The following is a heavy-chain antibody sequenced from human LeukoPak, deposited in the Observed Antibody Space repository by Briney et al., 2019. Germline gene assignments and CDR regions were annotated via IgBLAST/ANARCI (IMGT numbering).Heavy chain of an antibody. Sequence: PGGSLRLSCAASGFTFSGYAMSWVRQAPGKGLEWVSAISGSGGSTYYADSVKGRFTISRDNSKNTLYLQMNSLRAEDTAVYYCAKGPSYSYGWAPSDYWGQGTLVTVSS. CDR3: AKGPSYSYGWAPSDY. V-gene: IGHV3-23*01. J-gene: IGHJ4*02. CDR2: ISGSGGST. CDR1: GFTFSGYA. D-gene: IGHD5-18*01.